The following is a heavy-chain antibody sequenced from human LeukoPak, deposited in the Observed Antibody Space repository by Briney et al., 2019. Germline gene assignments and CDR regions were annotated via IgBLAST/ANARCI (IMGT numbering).Heavy chain of an antibody. Sequence: GASVKVSCKTSGYTFTSYDINWVRQATGQGLEWMGWMNPNSGSTGYAQKFQGRVTITRNTSISTAYMELSSLRSEDTAVYYCARGYSYGYAPYWGQGTLVTVSS. CDR2: MNPNSGST. V-gene: IGHV1-8*03. CDR1: GYTFTSYD. J-gene: IGHJ4*02. CDR3: ARGYSYGYAPY. D-gene: IGHD5-18*01.